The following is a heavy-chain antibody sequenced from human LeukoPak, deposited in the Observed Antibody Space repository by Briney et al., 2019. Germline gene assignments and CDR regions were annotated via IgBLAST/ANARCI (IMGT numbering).Heavy chain of an antibody. CDR3: ARGTPLYSSSFDY. V-gene: IGHV3-30-3*01. CDR2: ISNDGANK. CDR1: GFTFSNYR. Sequence: GGSLSLPCAASGFTFSNYRMHWVRQAPGKGLEWVAVISNDGANKYYADSVRGRFTISRDNSKNTLYLQVDSLRAEDTAVYYCARGTPLYSSSFDYWGQGTLVTVSS. J-gene: IGHJ4*02. D-gene: IGHD6-6*01.